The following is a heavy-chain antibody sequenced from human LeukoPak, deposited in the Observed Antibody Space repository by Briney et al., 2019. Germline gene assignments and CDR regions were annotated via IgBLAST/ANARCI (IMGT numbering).Heavy chain of an antibody. Sequence: GGSLRLSCAASGFTLSNYAMHWVRQAPGKGLEWVAVIASDGKDKHYADSVKGRFTISRDNSKNTLFLQMNSLRAEDTAVYYCAKFLVGASFAYWGQGTLVTVSS. CDR3: AKFLVGASFAY. D-gene: IGHD1-26*01. CDR2: IASDGKDK. CDR1: GFTLSNYA. V-gene: IGHV3-30-3*02. J-gene: IGHJ4*02.